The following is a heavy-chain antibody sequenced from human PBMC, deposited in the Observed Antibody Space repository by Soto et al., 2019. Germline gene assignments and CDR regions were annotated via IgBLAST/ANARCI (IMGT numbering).Heavy chain of an antibody. D-gene: IGHD6-6*01. CDR2: IYYSGSN. CDR3: ARDPLAYSSSDVFDQ. Sequence: SETLSLTCYVSGASVSSCYHNWSWIRQSPAKGLEWFGFIYYSGSNNYNPSLTSRVTISGNTPKNQFSLKLSAVSAADTAVYFCARDPLAYSSSDVFDQGGEGTLVTVS. J-gene: IGHJ4*02. V-gene: IGHV4-61*01. CDR1: GASVSSCYHN.